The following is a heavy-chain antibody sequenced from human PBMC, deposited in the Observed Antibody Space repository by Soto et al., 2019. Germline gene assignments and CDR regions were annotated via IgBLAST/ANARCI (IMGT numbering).Heavy chain of an antibody. CDR3: ARDDGGKTDY. V-gene: IGHV4-31*03. CDR1: GGSISSGGYY. Sequence: QVQLQESGPGLVKPSQTLSVTCTVSGGSISSGGYYWSWIRQHPGKVLEWIGYIYYSGTTYYNPSLKSRLTISVDTSKNQFSLKLSSVTAADTAVYFCARDDGGKTDYWGQGTLVIVSS. D-gene: IGHD2-15*01. CDR2: IYYSGTT. J-gene: IGHJ4*02.